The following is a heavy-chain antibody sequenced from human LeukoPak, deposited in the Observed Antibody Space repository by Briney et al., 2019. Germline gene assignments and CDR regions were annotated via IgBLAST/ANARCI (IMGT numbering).Heavy chain of an antibody. V-gene: IGHV3-15*01. CDR2: IKSKTDGGTT. J-gene: IGHJ6*02. Sequence: PGGSLRLSCAASGFTVSSNYMSWVRQAPGKGLEWVGRIKSKTDGGTTDYAAPVKGRFTISRDDSKNTLYLQMNSLKTEDTAVYYCTTDWMRVWSGSHQNYYYYGMDVWGQGTTVTVSS. D-gene: IGHD3-3*01. CDR3: TTDWMRVWSGSHQNYYYYGMDV. CDR1: GFTVSSNY.